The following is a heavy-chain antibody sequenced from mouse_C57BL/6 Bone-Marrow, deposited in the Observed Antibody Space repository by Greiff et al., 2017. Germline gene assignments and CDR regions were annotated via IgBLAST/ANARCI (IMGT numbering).Heavy chain of an antibody. Sequence: QVQLKQPGAELVRPGSSVKLSCKASGYTFTSYWMHWVKQRPIQGLEWIGNIDPSDSETHYNQKFKDKATLTVDKSSSTAYMQLSSLTSEDSAVYYCARGSTMVTYYAMDYWGQGTSVTVSS. D-gene: IGHD2-2*01. CDR1: GYTFTSYW. J-gene: IGHJ4*01. CDR2: IDPSDSET. V-gene: IGHV1-52*01. CDR3: ARGSTMVTYYAMDY.